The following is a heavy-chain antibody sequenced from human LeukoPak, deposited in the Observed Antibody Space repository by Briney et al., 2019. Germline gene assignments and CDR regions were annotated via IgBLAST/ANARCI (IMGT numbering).Heavy chain of an antibody. CDR1: GGSISSSSYY. J-gene: IGHJ4*02. CDR3: ARQSGGGSSPY. Sequence: SETLSLTCTVSGGSISSSSYYWGWIRQPPGKGLEWIGSIYYSGSTYYNPSLKSRVTISVDTSKNQFSLKLSSVTAADTAVYYCARQSGGGSSPYWGQGTLVTVSS. D-gene: IGHD6-6*01. CDR2: IYYSGST. V-gene: IGHV4-39*01.